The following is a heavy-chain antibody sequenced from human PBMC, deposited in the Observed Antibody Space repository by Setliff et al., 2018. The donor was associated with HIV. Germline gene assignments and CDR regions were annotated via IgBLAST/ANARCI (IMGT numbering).Heavy chain of an antibody. D-gene: IGHD2-15*01. V-gene: IGHV1-2*06. J-gene: IGHJ3*02. CDR1: GYTFTDYY. CDR3: ARDVVVPAATPDDAFDI. CDR2: INANRGGT. Sequence: ASVKVSCKTSGYTFTDYYMHWVRQAPGQGLEWMGRINANRGGTSYAQKFQGRVTMTRDTSISTGDMELSRLTSDYTSVYYCARDVVVPAATPDDAFDIWGQGTMVTVSS.